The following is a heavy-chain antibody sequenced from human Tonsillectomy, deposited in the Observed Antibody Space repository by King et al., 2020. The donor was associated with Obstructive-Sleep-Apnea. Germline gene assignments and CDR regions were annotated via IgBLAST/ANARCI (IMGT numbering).Heavy chain of an antibody. Sequence: VQLQESGPGLVKPSQTLSLTCTVSVGSISSGDYYWSWIRQPPGKGLEWIGYIYYSGSTYYNPSLKSRVTISLDTSKNQFSLKLSSVTAADTAVYYCARGIIWFGELRWFDPWGQGTLVTVSS. CDR2: IYYSGST. CDR3: ARGIIWFGELRWFDP. D-gene: IGHD3-10*01. J-gene: IGHJ5*02. V-gene: IGHV4-30-4*01. CDR1: VGSISSGDYY.